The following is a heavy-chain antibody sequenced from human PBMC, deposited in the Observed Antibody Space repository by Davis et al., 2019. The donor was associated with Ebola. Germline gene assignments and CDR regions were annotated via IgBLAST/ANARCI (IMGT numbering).Heavy chain of an antibody. J-gene: IGHJ5*02. V-gene: IGHV1-18*01. CDR2: ISAYNGNT. CDR3: ARALYSSSWYWFDP. Sequence: ASVKVSCKASGYTFTSYGISWVRQAPGQGLEWMGWISAYNGNTNYAQKLQGRVTMTTDTYTSTAYMELRSLRSDDTAVYFCARALYSSSWYWFDPWGQGTLVTVSS. D-gene: IGHD6-13*01. CDR1: GYTFTSYG.